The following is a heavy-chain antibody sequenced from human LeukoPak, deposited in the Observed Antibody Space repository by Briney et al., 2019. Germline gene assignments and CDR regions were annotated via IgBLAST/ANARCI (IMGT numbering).Heavy chain of an antibody. Sequence: SQTLSLTCAISGDSVSSNSAAWNWIRQSPSRGLEWLGRTYYRSKWYNDYAVSVKSRITINPDTSKNQFSLKLSSVTAADTAVYYCARGPENRYSYSRGRNAFDIWGQGTMVTVSS. CDR3: ARGPENRYSYSRGRNAFDI. V-gene: IGHV6-1*01. D-gene: IGHD5-18*01. CDR1: GDSVSSNSAA. CDR2: TYYRSKWYN. J-gene: IGHJ3*02.